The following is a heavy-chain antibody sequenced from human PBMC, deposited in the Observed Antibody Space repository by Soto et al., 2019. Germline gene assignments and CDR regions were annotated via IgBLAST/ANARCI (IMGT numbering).Heavy chain of an antibody. V-gene: IGHV3-23*01. Sequence: EVQLLESGGGLVQPGGSLRLSCAASGFTFSSYAMSWVRQAPGKGLEWVSAISGSGGSTYYADSVKGRFTISRDNSKNTLYLQMNSLRAEDTAVYYCARDGDVNTGFGKDYWGQGTPVTVSS. J-gene: IGHJ4*02. CDR2: ISGSGGST. D-gene: IGHD3-16*01. CDR3: ARDGDVNTGFGKDY. CDR1: GFTFSSYA.